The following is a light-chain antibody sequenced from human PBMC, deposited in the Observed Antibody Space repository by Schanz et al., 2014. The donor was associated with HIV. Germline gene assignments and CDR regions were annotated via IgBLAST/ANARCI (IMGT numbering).Light chain of an antibody. Sequence: EIVMTQSPATLSVSPGERATLSCRASQSVSSSYLAWYQQKPGQAPRLLIYGASSRATGIPARFSGRKSGTEFTLTISSLQSEDFAVYYCQQYNKWPFTFGPGTKVDIK. CDR1: QSVSSSY. V-gene: IGKV3-15*01. CDR2: GAS. J-gene: IGKJ3*01. CDR3: QQYNKWPFT.